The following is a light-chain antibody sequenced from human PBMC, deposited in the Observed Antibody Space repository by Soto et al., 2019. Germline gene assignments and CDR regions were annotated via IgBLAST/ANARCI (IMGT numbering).Light chain of an antibody. Sequence: EIVLTQSPGILSLSPGERATLSRRASQSVSSSFLAWYQQKPGQAPRLLIYGASSRATDFPDRFSGSGSGTDFTLTITRLEPEDFAVYYCQQYGSSPITFGQGTRLEIK. CDR1: QSVSSSF. CDR2: GAS. J-gene: IGKJ5*01. V-gene: IGKV3-20*01. CDR3: QQYGSSPIT.